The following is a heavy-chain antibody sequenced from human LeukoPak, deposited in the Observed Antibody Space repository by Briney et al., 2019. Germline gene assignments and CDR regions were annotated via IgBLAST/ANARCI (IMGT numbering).Heavy chain of an antibody. CDR3: ARVSSSSRRVWDVVY. CDR2: IYHSGST. Sequence: PSETLSLTCTVSGYSISSGYYWGWIRQPPGKGLEWIGSIYHSGSTYYNPSLKSRVTISVDTSKNQFSLKLSSVTAADTAVYYCARVSSSSRRVWDVVYWGQGTLVTVSS. CDR1: GYSISSGYY. V-gene: IGHV4-38-2*02. J-gene: IGHJ4*02. D-gene: IGHD6-13*01.